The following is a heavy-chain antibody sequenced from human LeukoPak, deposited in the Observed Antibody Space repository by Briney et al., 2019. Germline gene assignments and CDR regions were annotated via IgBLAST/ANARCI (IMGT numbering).Heavy chain of an antibody. CDR3: ASWGGVVPAHFGGWFDP. D-gene: IGHD2-2*01. J-gene: IGHJ5*02. V-gene: IGHV1-69*13. CDR2: IIPIFGTA. CDR1: GGTFSSYA. Sequence: SVKVSCKASGGTFSSYAISRVRQAPGQGLEWMGGIIPIFGTANYAQKFQGRVTITADESTSTAYMELSSLRSEDTAVYYCASWGGVVPAHFGGWFDPWGQGTLVTVSS.